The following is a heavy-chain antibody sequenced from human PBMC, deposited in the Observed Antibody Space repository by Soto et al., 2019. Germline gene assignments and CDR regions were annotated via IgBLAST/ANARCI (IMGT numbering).Heavy chain of an antibody. CDR3: ARAHYDFWSGYYFPPNWFDP. Sequence: QLQLQESGPGLVKPSETLSLTCTVSGGSISSSSYYWGWIRQPPGKGLEWIGSIYYSGSTYYNPSLKSRVTISVDTSKNQFSLKLSSVTAADTAVYYCARAHYDFWSGYYFPPNWFDPWGQGTLVTVSS. CDR2: IYYSGST. CDR1: GGSISSSSYY. D-gene: IGHD3-3*01. V-gene: IGHV4-39*01. J-gene: IGHJ5*02.